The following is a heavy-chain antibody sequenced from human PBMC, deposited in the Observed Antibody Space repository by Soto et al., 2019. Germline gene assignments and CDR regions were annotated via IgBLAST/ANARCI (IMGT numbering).Heavy chain of an antibody. CDR3: ASGGGDGYNIGGYYYYCGMDV. V-gene: IGHV1-69*01. CDR2: IIPIFGTA. Sequence: QVQLVQSGAEVKKPGSSVKVSCKASGGTFSSYAISWVRQAPGQGLEWMGGIIPIFGTANYAQKFQGRVTITADESTSTAYMELSSLRSEDTAVYYCASGGGDGYNIGGYYYYCGMDVWGQGTTVTVSS. J-gene: IGHJ6*02. CDR1: GGTFSSYA. D-gene: IGHD5-12*01.